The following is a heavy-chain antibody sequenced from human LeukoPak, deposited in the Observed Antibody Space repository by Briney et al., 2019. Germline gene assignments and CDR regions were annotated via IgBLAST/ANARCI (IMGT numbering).Heavy chain of an antibody. J-gene: IGHJ3*02. D-gene: IGHD3-22*01. Sequence: SGGSLRLSCAASGFTFSSYSMNWVRQAPGKGLEWVSSISSSSSYIYYADSVKGRFTISRDNAKNSLYLQMNSLRAEDTAVYYCAQGNCYDTYAFDIWGQGTMVTVSS. CDR2: ISSSSSYI. CDR3: AQGNCYDTYAFDI. CDR1: GFTFSSYS. V-gene: IGHV3-21*01.